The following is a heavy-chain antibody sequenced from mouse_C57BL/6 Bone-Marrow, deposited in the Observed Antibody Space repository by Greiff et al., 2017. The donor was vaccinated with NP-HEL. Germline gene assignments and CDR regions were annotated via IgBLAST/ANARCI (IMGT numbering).Heavy chain of an antibody. D-gene: IGHD1-1*01. Sequence: EVMLVESGGGLVQPGGSLKLSCAASGFNFSDYYMYWVRQTPEKRLEWVAYIRNGGGRTSYPDTVKGRFTLSRDHAKNTLYLQMSRLKSEDTAMYYWAIHRDYYGSPAWFADWGQGTLVTVSA. CDR3: AIHRDYYGSPAWFAD. CDR1: GFNFSDYY. CDR2: IRNGGGRT. V-gene: IGHV5-12*01. J-gene: IGHJ3*01.